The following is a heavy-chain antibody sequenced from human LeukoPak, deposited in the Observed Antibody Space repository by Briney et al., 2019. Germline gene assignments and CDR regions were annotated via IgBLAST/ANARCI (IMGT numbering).Heavy chain of an antibody. CDR1: GGSISSYY. V-gene: IGHV4-59*12. CDR3: ARDLGAGHVDY. J-gene: IGHJ4*02. CDR2: IYYSGST. D-gene: IGHD1-26*01. Sequence: SETLSLTCTVSGGSISSYYWSWIRQPPGKGLEWIGYIYYSGSTNYNPSLKSRVTMAVDTSKNQFSLKMSSVTAADTAVYYCARDLGAGHVDYWGQGTLVTVSS.